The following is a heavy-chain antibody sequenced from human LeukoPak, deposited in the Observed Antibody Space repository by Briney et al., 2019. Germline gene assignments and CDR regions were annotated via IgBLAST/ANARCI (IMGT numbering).Heavy chain of an antibody. V-gene: IGHV3-30-3*02. CDR3: AKEYSSSWYDAFDI. CDR2: ISYDGSNK. CDR1: GFTFSSYA. D-gene: IGHD6-13*01. Sequence: GGSLRLSCAASGFTFSSYAMHWVRQAPGKGLEWVAVISYDGSNKYYADSVKGRFTISRDNSKNTLYLQMNSLRAEDTAVYSCAKEYSSSWYDAFDIWGQGTMVTVSS. J-gene: IGHJ3*02.